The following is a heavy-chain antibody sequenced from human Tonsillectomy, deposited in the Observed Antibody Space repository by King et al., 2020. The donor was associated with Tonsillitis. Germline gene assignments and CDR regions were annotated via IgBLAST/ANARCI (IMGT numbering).Heavy chain of an antibody. D-gene: IGHD6-13*01. Sequence: VQLVESGAEVKKPGESLRISCKGSGYSFTSYWISWVRQMPGKGLAWRGRINPSDSYTNYSPSFQGDVSISADKSISTAYLQWSSLQASDTAMYYCARRGIAAALYGMDVWGQGTTVTVSS. CDR1: GYSFTSYW. CDR3: ARRGIAAALYGMDV. CDR2: INPSDSYT. J-gene: IGHJ6*02. V-gene: IGHV5-10-1*03.